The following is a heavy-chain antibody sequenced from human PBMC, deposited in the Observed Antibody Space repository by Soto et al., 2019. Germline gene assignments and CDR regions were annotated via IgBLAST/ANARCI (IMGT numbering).Heavy chain of an antibody. J-gene: IGHJ4*02. CDR1: GFSFTTYI. V-gene: IGHV1-18*01. Sequence: QIQLVQSGAEVKKPGASVKISCKTSGFSFTTYIINWVRQAPGQGLEWMGWIRAYNFDTNYIQKLQGRVTMTADPSTNTAYMELTNLGPDGTAFYFCALVPAETDMAPDHWGQGTLLTVSS. CDR3: ALVPAETDMAPDH. CDR2: IRAYNFDT. D-gene: IGHD5-12*01.